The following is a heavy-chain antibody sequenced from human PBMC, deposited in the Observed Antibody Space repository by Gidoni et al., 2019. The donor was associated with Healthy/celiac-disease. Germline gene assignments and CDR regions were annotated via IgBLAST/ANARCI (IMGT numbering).Heavy chain of an antibody. CDR2: IYYSGST. D-gene: IGHD3-22*01. V-gene: IGHV4-61*01. Sequence: QVQLQESGPGLVKPSATLSLPCPVSGGSVSRGSYYWSWIRQPPGKGLEWIGYIYYSGSTNYNPSLKSRVTISVDTSKNQFSLKLSSVTAADTAVYYCARSRGYDSSGYSYWYFDLWGRGTLVTVSS. J-gene: IGHJ2*01. CDR3: ARSRGYDSSGYSYWYFDL. CDR1: GGSVSRGSYY.